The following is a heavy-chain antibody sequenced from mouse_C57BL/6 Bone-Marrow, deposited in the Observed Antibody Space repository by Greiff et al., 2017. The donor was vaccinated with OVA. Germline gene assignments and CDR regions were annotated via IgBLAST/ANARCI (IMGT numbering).Heavy chain of an antibody. CDR2: IYPRSGNT. CDR1: GYTFTSYG. J-gene: IGHJ1*03. Sequence: QVQLKESGAELARPGASVKLSCKASGYTFTSYGISWVKQRTGQGLEWIGEIYPRSGNTYYNEKFKGKATLTADKSSSTAYMELRSLTSEDSAVYFCARSGKGYWYFDVWGTGTTVTVSS. CDR3: ARSGKGYWYFDV. D-gene: IGHD1-3*01. V-gene: IGHV1-81*01.